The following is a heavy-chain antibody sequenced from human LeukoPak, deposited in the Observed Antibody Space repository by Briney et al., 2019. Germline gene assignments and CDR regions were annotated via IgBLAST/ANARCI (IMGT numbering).Heavy chain of an antibody. V-gene: IGHV4-4*02. CDR3: ASSLRITILGVVSHDAFDI. Sequence: PSETLSLTCAVSGGSISSSNWWSWVRQPPGKGLEWIGEIYHSGSTNYNPSLKSRVTISVDKSKNQFSLKLSSVTAADTAVYYCASSLRITILGVVSHDAFDIWGQGTMVTVSS. D-gene: IGHD3-3*01. CDR1: GGSISSSNW. CDR2: IYHSGST. J-gene: IGHJ3*02.